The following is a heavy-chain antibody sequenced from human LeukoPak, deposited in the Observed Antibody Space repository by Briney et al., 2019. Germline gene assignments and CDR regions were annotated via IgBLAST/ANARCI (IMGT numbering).Heavy chain of an antibody. CDR3: AGRRVLDASFDY. CDR1: GFTVSNNY. D-gene: IGHD3-16*01. CDR2: IYSGDNT. J-gene: IGHJ4*02. V-gene: IGHV3-66*02. Sequence: PVGSLRLSCAASGFTVSNNYMSWVRQAPGKGLEWVSVIYSGDNTYYVESVKGRFTIPRDNSKNTLFLQMNRLRAEDTAVYYCAGRRVLDASFDYWGQGTLVTVSS.